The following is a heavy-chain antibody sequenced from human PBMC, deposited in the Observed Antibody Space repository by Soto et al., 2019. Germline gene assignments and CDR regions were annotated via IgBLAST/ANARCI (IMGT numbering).Heavy chain of an antibody. J-gene: IGHJ1*01. V-gene: IGHV3-66*01. CDR2: IYSGGST. CDR3: ARDGYDSSCYCPEYFQH. Sequence: GGSLRLSCAASGFTVSSNYMSWVRQAPGKGLEWVSVIYSGGSTYYADSVKGRFTISRDNSKNTLYLQVNSLRAEDTAVYYCARDGYDSSCYCPEYFQHWGQGTLVTDSS. D-gene: IGHD3-22*01. CDR1: GFTVSSNY.